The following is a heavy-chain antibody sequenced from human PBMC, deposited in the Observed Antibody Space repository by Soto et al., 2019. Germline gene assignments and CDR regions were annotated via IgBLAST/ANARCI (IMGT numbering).Heavy chain of an antibody. Sequence: QVQLVQSGAEVKKPGASVKVSCKASGYTFTSYGISWVRQAPGQGLEWMGWISAYNGNTNYAQKLQGRVTMTTDTSTSTADMELRSLRSDDTAVYYCARDNRYSGSYDGGDAFDIWGQGTMVTVSS. CDR2: ISAYNGNT. CDR1: GYTFTSYG. V-gene: IGHV1-18*01. J-gene: IGHJ3*02. CDR3: ARDNRYSGSYDGGDAFDI. D-gene: IGHD1-26*01.